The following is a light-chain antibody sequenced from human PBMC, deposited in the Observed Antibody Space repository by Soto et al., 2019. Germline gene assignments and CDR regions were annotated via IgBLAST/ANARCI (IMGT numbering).Light chain of an antibody. J-gene: IGKJ1*01. CDR3: QQYVGLPPT. V-gene: IGKV3-20*01. Sequence: EIVLTQSPGTLSLSPGETATLSGGASQSVSSSHIAWYQQKPGQSPRLLIDGASSRASGIPDRFSGSGSGTDFTLTISRLEPEDFAVYYCQQYVGLPPTFGQGTKVDIK. CDR2: GAS. CDR1: QSVSSSH.